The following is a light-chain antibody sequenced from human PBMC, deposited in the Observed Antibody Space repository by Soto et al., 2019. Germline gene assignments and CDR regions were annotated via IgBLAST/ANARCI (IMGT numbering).Light chain of an antibody. V-gene: IGLV1-47*01. CDR2: RNN. CDR3: AAWDDSLRGVV. CDR1: SSNIGSNY. Sequence: QAVVTQPPSASGTPGQRVTISCSGSSSNIGSNYVYWYQQLPGAAPKLLIYRNNQRPSGVPDRFSGSKSGTSASLAISGLRSEDEADYYRAAWDDSLRGVVFGGGTKLTVL. J-gene: IGLJ2*01.